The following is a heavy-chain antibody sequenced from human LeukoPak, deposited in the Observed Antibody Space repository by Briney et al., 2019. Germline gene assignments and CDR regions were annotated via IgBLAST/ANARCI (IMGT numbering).Heavy chain of an antibody. CDR2: IKQDGSEK. Sequence: GGSLRLSCAASGFTFSKYWMSWVRQAPGKGLEWVANIKQDGSEKYYVDSVKGRFTISRDNAKNSLYLQMSSLRAEDTAVYYCARDTRGVFDYWGQGTLVTVSS. J-gene: IGHJ4*02. V-gene: IGHV3-7*05. CDR3: ARDTRGVFDY. D-gene: IGHD3-10*01. CDR1: GFTFSKYW.